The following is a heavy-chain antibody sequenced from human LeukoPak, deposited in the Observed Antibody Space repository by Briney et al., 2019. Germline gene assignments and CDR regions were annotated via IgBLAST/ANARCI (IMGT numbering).Heavy chain of an antibody. CDR2: INPNSGTT. D-gene: IGHD2-2*01. CDR3: ASGLGPPVGSNY. J-gene: IGHJ4*02. V-gene: IGHV1-8*01. Sequence: VASVKVSCKASGYTFTSYDINWVRQATGQGLEWMGWINPNSGTTGYAQKVKGRVTMTTNTSISTDYMELSSLRSEDTAVYYCASGLGPPVGSNYWGQGTLVTVSS. CDR1: GYTFTSYD.